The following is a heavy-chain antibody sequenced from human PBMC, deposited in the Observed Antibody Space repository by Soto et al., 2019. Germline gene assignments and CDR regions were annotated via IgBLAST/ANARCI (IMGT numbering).Heavy chain of an antibody. Sequence: QVQLQESGPGLVKPSQTLSLTCTVSGGSISSGDYYWSWIRQPPGKGLEWIGYIYYSGGTYYNPSLKSRVTISVDTSQNQFSLKLSSVTAADTAVDYGARLVQLLQGRWFDPWGQGTLVTVSS. D-gene: IGHD2-15*01. CDR3: ARLVQLLQGRWFDP. CDR2: IYYSGGT. J-gene: IGHJ5*02. CDR1: GGSISSGDYY. V-gene: IGHV4-30-4*01.